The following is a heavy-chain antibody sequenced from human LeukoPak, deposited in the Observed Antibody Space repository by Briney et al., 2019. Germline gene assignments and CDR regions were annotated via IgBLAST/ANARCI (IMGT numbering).Heavy chain of an antibody. Sequence: GGSPRLSCVASGLAFSSYFMHWVRQAPGRGLEWVGVISYDGSDEYYTDSVKGRFTISRDNSKNTVYLQMNSLRADDTAVYYCARDFTPEWFDIHWGQGTLVTVS. CDR1: GLAFSSYF. J-gene: IGHJ4*02. CDR2: ISYDGSDE. V-gene: IGHV3-30*04. D-gene: IGHD3-3*01. CDR3: ARDFTPEWFDIH.